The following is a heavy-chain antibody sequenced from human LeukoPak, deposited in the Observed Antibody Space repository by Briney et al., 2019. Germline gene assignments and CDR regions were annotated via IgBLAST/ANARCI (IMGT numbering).Heavy chain of an antibody. CDR1: GGFISSYY. V-gene: IGHV4-4*07. CDR3: ARYYYDSSGYYLDY. D-gene: IGHD3-22*01. Sequence: SETLSLTCTVSGGFISSYYWSWIRQPAGKGLEWIGRIYTSGSTNYNPSLKSRVTMSVDTSKNQFSLKLSSVTAADTAVYYCARYYYDSSGYYLDYWGQGALVTVSS. J-gene: IGHJ4*02. CDR2: IYTSGST.